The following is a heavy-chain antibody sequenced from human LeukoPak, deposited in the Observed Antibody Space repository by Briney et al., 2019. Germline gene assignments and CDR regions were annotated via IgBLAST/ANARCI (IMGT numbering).Heavy chain of an antibody. D-gene: IGHD1-26*01. CDR2: IYTSGST. V-gene: IGHV4-61*02. CDR1: GGSISSGSYY. J-gene: IGHJ4*02. Sequence: SQTLSLTCTVSGGSISSGSYYWSWIRQPAGKGLEWIGRIYTSGSTNYDPSLKSRVTISVDTSKNQFSLKLSSVTAADTAVYYCAGTARVGATFFDYWGQGTLVTVSS. CDR3: AGTARVGATFFDY.